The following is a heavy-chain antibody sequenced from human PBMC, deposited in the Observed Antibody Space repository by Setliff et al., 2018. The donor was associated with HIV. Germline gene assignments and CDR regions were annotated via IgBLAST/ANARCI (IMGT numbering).Heavy chain of an antibody. D-gene: IGHD3-10*01. Sequence: GESLKISCEASGYIFTNYWIGWVRQMPGRGLEYMGIILPRDSDTRYSPSFQGQVTISADKSISTAYLQWNSLRASDTAMYYCVRHRIDMTHTFRGMDVWGKGTTVTVSS. CDR2: ILPRDSDT. V-gene: IGHV5-51*01. CDR3: VRHRIDMTHTFRGMDV. J-gene: IGHJ6*04. CDR1: GYIFTNYW.